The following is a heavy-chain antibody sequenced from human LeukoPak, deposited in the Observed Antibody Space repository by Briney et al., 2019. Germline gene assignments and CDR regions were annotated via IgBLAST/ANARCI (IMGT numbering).Heavy chain of an antibody. D-gene: IGHD3-3*01. CDR1: GYTFTGYY. V-gene: IGHV1-2*02. CDR2: INPNSGGT. CDR3: ARVRYDFWSGYYDFDY. Sequence: ASVKVSCKASGYTFTGYYMHWVQQAPGQGLEWMGWINPNSGGTNYAQKFQGRVTMIRDTSISTAYMELSRLRSDDTAVYYCARVRYDFWSGYYDFDYWGQGTLVTVSS. J-gene: IGHJ4*02.